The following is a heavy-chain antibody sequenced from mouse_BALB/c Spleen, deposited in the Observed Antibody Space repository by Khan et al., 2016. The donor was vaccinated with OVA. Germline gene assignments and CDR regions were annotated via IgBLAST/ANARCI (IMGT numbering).Heavy chain of an antibody. J-gene: IGHJ3*01. Sequence: QVQLKESGAELARPGASVKMSCTASGYTFTSYTIHWIKLRPGQGLEWIGYINPSNGYTNYNQKFRDKATLTADKSSTTAYMQLSSLTSDDSAVFDCVRDDAYNGNDGWLDYWGQGTLVTVS. CDR2: INPSNGYT. V-gene: IGHV1-4*01. D-gene: IGHD1-3*01. CDR3: VRDDAYNGNDGWLDY. CDR1: GYTFTSYT.